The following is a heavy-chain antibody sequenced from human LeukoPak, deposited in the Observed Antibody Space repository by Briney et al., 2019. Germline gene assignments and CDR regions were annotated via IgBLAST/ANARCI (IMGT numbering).Heavy chain of an antibody. CDR1: GFTFSSYA. V-gene: IGHV3-21*01. J-gene: IGHJ6*02. CDR3: AAIGDSSWLYYYYYYGMDV. D-gene: IGHD6-13*01. Sequence: GGSLRLSCAASGFTFSSYAMNWVRQAPGKGLEWVSLISTNSSYIYYADSVKGRFTLSRDNAKNTLYLQMNSLRAEDTAVYYCAAIGDSSWLYYYYYYGMDVWGQGTTVTVSS. CDR2: ISTNSSYI.